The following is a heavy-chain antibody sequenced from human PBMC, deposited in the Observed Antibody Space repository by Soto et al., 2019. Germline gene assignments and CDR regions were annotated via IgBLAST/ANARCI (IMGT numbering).Heavy chain of an antibody. D-gene: IGHD4-17*01. CDR3: AKVVGMTSVTFDSYYFDY. CDR2: ISSGGSTT. V-gene: IGHV3-23*01. Sequence: SWVRQAPGKGLEWVSVISSGGSTTFYADSVRGRFTISRDNSKNSVHLEMNSLRAEDTAVYYCAKVVGMTSVTFDSYYFDYWGQGTLVTVS. J-gene: IGHJ4*02.